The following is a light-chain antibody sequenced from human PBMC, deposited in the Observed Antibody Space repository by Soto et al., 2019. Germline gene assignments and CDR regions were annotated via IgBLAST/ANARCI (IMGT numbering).Light chain of an antibody. V-gene: IGKV1-5*03. CDR2: KAS. Sequence: DIQMTQSPSTLSASVGDRVTITCRASQSISSWLAWYQQKPGKAPKLLIYKASSLESGVPSRFSGSGSGTEFTLTISSLQPDDFATYYCQQYNSYPSKFGQGTKVDIK. CDR1: QSISSW. J-gene: IGKJ1*01. CDR3: QQYNSYPSK.